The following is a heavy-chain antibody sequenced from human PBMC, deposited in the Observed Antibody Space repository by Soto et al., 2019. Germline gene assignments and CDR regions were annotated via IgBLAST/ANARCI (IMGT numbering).Heavy chain of an antibody. V-gene: IGHV5-10-1*03. J-gene: IGHJ4*02. D-gene: IGHD5-12*01. Sequence: EVQLLQSGAEVKKPGESLTISCKGSGYRFTSYWITWVRQMPGKGLEWMGRIDPSDSNINSSPSFQGHVTFLVDKSINTAYLQWTTLKPSDTATYYCATTNCAYGDYWGQGTLVSVSS. CDR3: ATTNCAYGDY. CDR2: IDPSDSNI. CDR1: GYRFTSYW.